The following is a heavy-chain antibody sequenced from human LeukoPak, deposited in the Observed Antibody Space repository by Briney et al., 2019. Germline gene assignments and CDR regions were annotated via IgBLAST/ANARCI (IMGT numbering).Heavy chain of an antibody. CDR2: IYENGGTT. Sequence: GGSLRLSCVGSGFTFRSHAMSWVRQAPEKGLEFVSGIYENGGTTYYADSVKGRFSIPRDNSKNTLYLQMDSLRGEDTAVYYCAKDFRIGYSAHFDYWGQGALVTVSS. V-gene: IGHV3-23*01. CDR3: AKDFRIGYSAHFDY. D-gene: IGHD2-21*01. J-gene: IGHJ4*02. CDR1: GFTFRSHA.